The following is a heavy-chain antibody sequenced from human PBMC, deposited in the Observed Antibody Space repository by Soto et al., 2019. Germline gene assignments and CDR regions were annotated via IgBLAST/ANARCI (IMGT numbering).Heavy chain of an antibody. CDR1: GSTFSSHG. V-gene: IGHV1-69*06. CDR2: IIPTFGTP. CDR3: ASERSAQYFDF. D-gene: IGHD1-26*01. J-gene: IGHJ4*02. Sequence: QVQLVQSGTVVQRRGSSVKVSCQASGSTFSSHGMAWVRQAPGQGLEWMGGIIPTFGTPTYAPKFQGRVTITADKSTNTAYMELSSLRSEDTGVYYCASERSAQYFDFWGQGTLITVSS.